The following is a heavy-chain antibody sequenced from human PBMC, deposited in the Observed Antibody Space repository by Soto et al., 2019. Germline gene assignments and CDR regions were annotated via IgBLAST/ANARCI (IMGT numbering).Heavy chain of an antibody. D-gene: IGHD5-18*01. CDR3: AREDTAMAFDY. Sequence: KTSETLSLTCTVSGGSISSGDYYWSWIRQPPGKGLEWIGYIYYSGSTYYNPSLKSRVTISVDTSKNQFSLKLSSVTAADTAVYYCAREDTAMAFDYWGQGTLVTVS. CDR1: GGSISSGDYY. CDR2: IYYSGST. V-gene: IGHV4-30-4*01. J-gene: IGHJ4*02.